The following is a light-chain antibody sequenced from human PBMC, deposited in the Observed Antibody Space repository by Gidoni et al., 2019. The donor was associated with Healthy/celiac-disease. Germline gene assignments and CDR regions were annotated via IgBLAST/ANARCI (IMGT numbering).Light chain of an antibody. J-gene: IGLJ1*01. Sequence: YELIQPPSVPVSPGQTARITCSGDALQKKFAYWYQQKSGQAPVLVIYEDSKRPSGIPERFSGSSSGTMATLTISGAQVEDEADYYCYSTDSSGNHREVFGTGTKVTVL. CDR2: EDS. CDR1: ALQKKF. V-gene: IGLV3-10*01. CDR3: YSTDSSGNHREV.